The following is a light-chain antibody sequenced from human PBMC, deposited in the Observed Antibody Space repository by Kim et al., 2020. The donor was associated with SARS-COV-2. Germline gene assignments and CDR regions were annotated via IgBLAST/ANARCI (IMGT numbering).Light chain of an antibody. CDR2: GAS. V-gene: IGKV3-20*01. CDR1: QSVSSSD. Sequence: SPGERATLCCRASQSVSSSDLAWYQQKPGQAPRIIIYGASSRATGIPDRFSGRGSGTDFTLTISRLEPEDFAVYYCKQYGSSRWTFGQGTKVDIK. CDR3: KQYGSSRWT. J-gene: IGKJ1*01.